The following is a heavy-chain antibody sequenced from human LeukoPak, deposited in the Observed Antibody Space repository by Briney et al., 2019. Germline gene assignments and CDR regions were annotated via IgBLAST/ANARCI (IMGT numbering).Heavy chain of an antibody. CDR3: ARRLDL. CDR1: GGSINTYY. CDR2: IYYSGST. V-gene: IGHV4-59*12. Sequence: SETLSLTCTVSGGSINTYYWSWIRQPPGKGLEWIGYIYYSGSTNYNPSLKSRVTISVDTSKHQFSLKLTSVTAADTAVYYCARRLDLWGRGTLVTVSS. J-gene: IGHJ2*01.